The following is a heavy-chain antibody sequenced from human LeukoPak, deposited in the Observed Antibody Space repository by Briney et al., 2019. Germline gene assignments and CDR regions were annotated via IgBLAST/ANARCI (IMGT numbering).Heavy chain of an antibody. V-gene: IGHV3-23*01. CDR2: ISGSGGST. J-gene: IGHJ4*02. Sequence: GRSLRLSCAASGFTFSSYAMSWVRQAPGKGLEWVSAISGSGGSTYYADSVKGRFTISRDNSKNTLYLQMNSLRAEDTAVYYCARSYSSSWYGDFDYWGQGTLVTVSS. CDR1: GFTFSSYA. CDR3: ARSYSSSWYGDFDY. D-gene: IGHD6-13*01.